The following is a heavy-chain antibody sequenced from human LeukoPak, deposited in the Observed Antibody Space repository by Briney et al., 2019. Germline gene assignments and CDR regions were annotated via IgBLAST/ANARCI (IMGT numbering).Heavy chain of an antibody. CDR2: INYRGST. D-gene: IGHD3-10*01. V-gene: IGHV4-39*01. CDR1: GGSLSRDNW. CDR3: ARYVVYGSGKYYFDY. Sequence: SSETLSLTCAVSGGSLSRDNWWTWLRQSPGKGLEWIGSINYRGSTYYNPSLKSRVTISVDTSKNQFSLKLSSVTAADTAVYNCARYVVYGSGKYYFDYWGRGTLVTVSS. J-gene: IGHJ4*02.